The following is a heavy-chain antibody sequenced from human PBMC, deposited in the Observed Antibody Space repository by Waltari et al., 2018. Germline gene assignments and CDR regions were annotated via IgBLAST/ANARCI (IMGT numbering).Heavy chain of an antibody. J-gene: IGHJ4*02. D-gene: IGHD2-2*01. V-gene: IGHV3-30-3*01. CDR3: ARDDGCSSTSCYGGDY. CDR2: ISYDGSNK. CDR1: GFTFSSYA. Sequence: QVQLVESGGGVVQPGRSLRLSCAASGFTFSSYAMHWVRQAPGKGLEWVAVISYDGSNKYYADSVKGRFTISRDNSKNTLYLQMNSRRAEDTAVYYCARDDGCSSTSCYGGDYWGQGTLVTVSS.